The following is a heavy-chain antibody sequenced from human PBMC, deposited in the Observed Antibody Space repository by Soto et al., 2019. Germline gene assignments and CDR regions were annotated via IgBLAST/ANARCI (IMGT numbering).Heavy chain of an antibody. V-gene: IGHV3-30*18. Sequence: GGALRLSCVASGFTFSIYGMNWVRQAPGKGLEWVTFISYDGSYKNYVDSVKGRFTISRDNSKKTLYLQMNSLRADDTALYYCAKDRETFDDRDGMDVWGQGTTVTVSS. CDR3: AKDRETFDDRDGMDV. D-gene: IGHD3-9*01. J-gene: IGHJ6*02. CDR2: ISYDGSYK. CDR1: GFTFSIYG.